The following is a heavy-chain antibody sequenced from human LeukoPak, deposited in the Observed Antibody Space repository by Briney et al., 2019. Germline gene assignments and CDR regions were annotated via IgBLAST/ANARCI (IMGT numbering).Heavy chain of an antibody. CDR3: ARAAPGITGTTVFSWFDP. J-gene: IGHJ5*02. D-gene: IGHD1-7*01. CDR2: IYYSGST. Sequence: SQTLSLTCTVSGGSISSGGYYWSWIRQHPGKGLEWIGYIYYSGSTYYNPSLKSRVTISVDTSKSQFSLKLSSVTAADTAVYYCARAAPGITGTTVFSWFDPWGQGTLVTVSS. CDR1: GGSISSGGYY. V-gene: IGHV4-31*03.